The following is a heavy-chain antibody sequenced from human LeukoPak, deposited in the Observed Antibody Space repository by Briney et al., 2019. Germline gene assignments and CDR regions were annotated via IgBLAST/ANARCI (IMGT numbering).Heavy chain of an antibody. D-gene: IGHD2-2*01. Sequence: ASVKVSCKASGGTFSIYAISWVRHAPGQGLEWMGGIIPIFGTANYAQKFQGRVTITADESTSTAYMELSSLRSEDTAVYYCARSVGYCSSTTCWYYFDYWGQGTLVTVSS. CDR3: ARSVGYCSSTTCWYYFDY. J-gene: IGHJ4*02. CDR2: IIPIFGTA. CDR1: GGTFSIYA. V-gene: IGHV1-69*01.